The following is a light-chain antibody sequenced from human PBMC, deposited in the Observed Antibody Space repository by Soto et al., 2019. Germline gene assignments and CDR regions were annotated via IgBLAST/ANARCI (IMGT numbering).Light chain of an antibody. J-gene: IGLJ2*01. CDR1: SGHSSYI. V-gene: IGLV4-60*02. CDR2: LEGSGSY. CDR3: ETWDSSTRV. Sequence: QPVLTQSSSASASLGSSVKLTCTLSSGHSSYIIAWHHQQPGKAPRYLMNLEGSGSYNKGSGVPDRFSGSSSGADRYLTISNLQFEDEANYYCETWDSSTRVFGGGTKLTVL.